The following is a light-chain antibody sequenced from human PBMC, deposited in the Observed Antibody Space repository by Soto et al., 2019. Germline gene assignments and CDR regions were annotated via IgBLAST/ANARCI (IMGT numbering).Light chain of an antibody. V-gene: IGKV3-15*01. Sequence: EIVMTQSPATLSVSPGERATLSCRASQSVSSNLAWYQQKPGQAPRLLIYGAYVRATGIPARFSGSGSGTEFTLTISSLQSEDFAVYYCQQYNNWPSGTFGQGTKVDIK. CDR1: QSVSSN. J-gene: IGKJ1*01. CDR3: QQYNNWPSGT. CDR2: GAY.